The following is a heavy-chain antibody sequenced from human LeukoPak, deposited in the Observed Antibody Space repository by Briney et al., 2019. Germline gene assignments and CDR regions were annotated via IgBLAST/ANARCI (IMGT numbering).Heavy chain of an antibody. Sequence: SETLSLTCTVSGGSISSYYWSWIRQHPGKGLEWIGYIYYSGSTYYNPSLKSRVTISVDTSKNQFSLKLSSVTAADTAVYYCARESGDQLAPDYWGQGTLVTVSS. CDR3: ARESGDQLAPDY. CDR2: IYYSGST. V-gene: IGHV4-59*06. D-gene: IGHD4-17*01. J-gene: IGHJ4*02. CDR1: GGSISSYY.